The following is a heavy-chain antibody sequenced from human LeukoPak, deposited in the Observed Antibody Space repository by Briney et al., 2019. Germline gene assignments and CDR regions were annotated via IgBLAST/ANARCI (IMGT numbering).Heavy chain of an antibody. J-gene: IGHJ3*02. CDR1: GFTFSSYA. V-gene: IGHV3-30-3*01. CDR3: ARENSGSYWPGAFDI. Sequence: PGGSLRLSCAASGFTFSSYAMHWVRQAPGKGLERVAVISYDGSNKYYADSVKSRFTISRDNSKNTLYLQMNSLRAEDTAVYYCARENSGSYWPGAFDIWGQGTMVTVSS. CDR2: ISYDGSNK. D-gene: IGHD1-26*01.